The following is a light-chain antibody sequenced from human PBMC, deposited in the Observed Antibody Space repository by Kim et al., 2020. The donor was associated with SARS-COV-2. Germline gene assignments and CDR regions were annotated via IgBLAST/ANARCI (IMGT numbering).Light chain of an antibody. V-gene: IGLV3-19*01. J-gene: IGLJ2*01. CDR3: NSRDISGNRV. CDR1: SLRSYY. Sequence: SSELTQDPAVSVALGQTVRLTCQGDSLRSYYASWYKQKPGQAPVLVIYGKNNRPSGIPDRFSGSSSGNTASLTITGAQAEVEADYYCNSRDISGNRVFGG. CDR2: GKN.